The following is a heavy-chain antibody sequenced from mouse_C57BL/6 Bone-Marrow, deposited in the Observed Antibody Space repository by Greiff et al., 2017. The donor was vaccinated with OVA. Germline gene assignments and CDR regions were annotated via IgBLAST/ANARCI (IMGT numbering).Heavy chain of an antibody. CDR3: ASLWLRRGAY. V-gene: IGHV1-81*01. CDR2: IYPRSGNT. Sequence: QVQLQQSGAELARPGASVKLSCKASGYTFTSYGISWVKQRTGQGLEWIGEIYPRSGNTYYNEKFKGKATLTADKSSSTAYMELRSLTSEDSAVYFCASLWLRRGAYWGQGTLVTVSA. J-gene: IGHJ3*01. D-gene: IGHD2-2*01. CDR1: GYTFTSYG.